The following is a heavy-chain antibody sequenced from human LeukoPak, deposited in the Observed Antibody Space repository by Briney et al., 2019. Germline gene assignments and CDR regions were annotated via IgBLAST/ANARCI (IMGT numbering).Heavy chain of an antibody. V-gene: IGHV4-4*07. CDR1: GRSISGFH. D-gene: IGHD4-17*01. J-gene: IGHJ6*03. CDR2: IYPSGST. CDR3: ARDRYGDPSYYYYMDV. Sequence: SETLSLTCTVSGRSISGFHWSWIWQPAGKGLEWIGRIYPSGSTNYNPSLEGRVTMSVDTSKNQFSLRLSAVTAADTAVYYCARDRYGDPSYYYYMDVWGKGTTVTISS.